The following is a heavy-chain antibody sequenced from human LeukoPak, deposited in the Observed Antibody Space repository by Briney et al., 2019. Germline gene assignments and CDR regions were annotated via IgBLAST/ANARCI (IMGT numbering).Heavy chain of an antibody. CDR3: ARADRLHGGPYLIGP. Sequence: GASVKVSCKTSGYSFTDYYMHWVRQAPAQGLEWMGWINPNSGGTSTAQKFQGRVTMTRDTSITTDYVEVSWLTSDDTAIYYCARADRLHGGPYLIGPWGQGTLVTVSS. CDR1: GYSFTDYY. CDR2: INPNSGGT. V-gene: IGHV1-2*02. D-gene: IGHD2-21*01. J-gene: IGHJ5*02.